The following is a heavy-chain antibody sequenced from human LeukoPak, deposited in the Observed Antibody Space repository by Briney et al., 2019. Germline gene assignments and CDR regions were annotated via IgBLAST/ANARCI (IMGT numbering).Heavy chain of an antibody. Sequence: GASVKVSCKASGYTFTGYYMHWVRQAPGQGLEWRGWINPNSGGTNYAQKFQGRVTMTRDTSISTAYMELSRLRSDDTAVYYCARVGLPLYYYDSSGYYPPGNWFDPWGQGTLVTVSS. CDR2: INPNSGGT. D-gene: IGHD3-22*01. J-gene: IGHJ5*02. CDR3: ARVGLPLYYYDSSGYYPPGNWFDP. V-gene: IGHV1-2*02. CDR1: GYTFTGYY.